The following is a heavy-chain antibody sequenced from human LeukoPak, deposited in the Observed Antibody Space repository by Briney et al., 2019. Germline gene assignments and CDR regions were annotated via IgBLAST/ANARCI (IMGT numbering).Heavy chain of an antibody. J-gene: IGHJ5*02. CDR2: ISYDGSNK. Sequence: GRSLRLSCAASGFTFSSYGMHWVRQAPGKGLEWVAVISYDGSNKYYADSVKGRFTISRDNSKNTLYLQMNSLRAEDTAVYYCAKDHSSSWYFSAASVGATDWFDPWGQGTLVTVSS. CDR1: GFTFSSYG. CDR3: AKDHSSSWYFSAASVGATDWFDP. D-gene: IGHD6-13*01. V-gene: IGHV3-30*18.